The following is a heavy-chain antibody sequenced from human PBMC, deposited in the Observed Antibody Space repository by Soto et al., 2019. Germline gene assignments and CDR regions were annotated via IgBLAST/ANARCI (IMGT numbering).Heavy chain of an antibody. D-gene: IGHD3-10*01. CDR2: ISWDGGST. CDR3: ARDRGAPDAFDI. V-gene: IGHV3-43*01. J-gene: IGHJ3*02. Sequence: GGSLRLSCAAPGFTFDDYTMHWVRQAPGKGLEWVSLISWDGGSTYYADSVKGRFTISRDNSKNSLYLQMNSLRTEDTALYDCARDRGAPDAFDIWGQGTTVTVSS. CDR1: GFTFDDYT.